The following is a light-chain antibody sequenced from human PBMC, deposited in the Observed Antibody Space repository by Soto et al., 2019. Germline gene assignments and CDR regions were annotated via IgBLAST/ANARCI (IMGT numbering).Light chain of an antibody. CDR2: DVS. CDR3: SSYTSSSNDQVL. Sequence: QSALTQPASVSGSPGQSITISCTGTSSDVGGYNHVSWYQQHPGKAPKLMIYDVSNRPSGVSNRFSGSKSGNTASLTISGLQAEYEAEDYYSSYTSSSNDQVLFGGGTKLTVL. V-gene: IGLV2-14*01. CDR1: SSDVGGYNH. J-gene: IGLJ2*01.